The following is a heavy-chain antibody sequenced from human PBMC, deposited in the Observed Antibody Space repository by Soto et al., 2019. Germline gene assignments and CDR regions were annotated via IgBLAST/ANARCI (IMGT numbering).Heavy chain of an antibody. CDR3: ARHEKFYYGSGPQMCFDP. CDR2: IFYSGST. Sequence: SETLSLTCTVSGGSISSNYWSWIRQPPGKGLEWIGYIFYSGSTNYNPSLKSRVTISVDTSNKQFSLALTSVTAADTAVYYCARHEKFYYGSGPQMCFDPWGQGTLVTVSS. V-gene: IGHV4-59*08. D-gene: IGHD3-10*01. J-gene: IGHJ5*02. CDR1: GGSISSNY.